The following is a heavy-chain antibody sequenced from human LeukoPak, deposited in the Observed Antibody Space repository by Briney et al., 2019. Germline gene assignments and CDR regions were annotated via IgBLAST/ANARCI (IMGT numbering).Heavy chain of an antibody. Sequence: PGGSLRLSCAASGFTFSNYGMNWVRQAPGKGLEWVAVVSYDGVNNYYADSVKGRFTISRDNSRNTLYPQVNSLKAEDTAVYYCARSPIVVRPTYSYYYGMDVWGQGTTVTVSS. CDR3: ARSPIVVRPTYSYYYGMDV. CDR2: VSYDGVNN. V-gene: IGHV3-30*03. D-gene: IGHD2-15*01. CDR1: GFTFSNYG. J-gene: IGHJ6*02.